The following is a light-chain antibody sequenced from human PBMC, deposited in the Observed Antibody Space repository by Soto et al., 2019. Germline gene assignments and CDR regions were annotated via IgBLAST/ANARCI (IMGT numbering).Light chain of an antibody. J-gene: IGLJ2*01. CDR1: SSDVGGYNY. V-gene: IGLV2-14*01. CDR3: SSYTISSTLVV. CDR2: DVS. Sequence: QSVLTQPASVSGSPGQSITISCTGTSSDVGGYNYVSWYQQHPGKAPKLMIYDVSNRPSGVSNRFSGSKSGNTASLTLSGLQAEDEADYYCSSYTISSTLVVFGGGTKVT.